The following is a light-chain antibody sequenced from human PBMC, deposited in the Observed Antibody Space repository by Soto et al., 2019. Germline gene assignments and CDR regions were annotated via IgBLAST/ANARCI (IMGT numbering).Light chain of an antibody. CDR2: WAF. CDR3: QQYNEWPRT. CDR1: QNVLYSSNNKNY. Sequence: DIVMTQSPDSLAVSLGEMATINGKSSQNVLYSSNNKNYLAWYQQRLGQPPKXXIRWAFSRESGVPDRFSGSGYGTDFNLTISSLQSEDFAVFYCQQYNEWPRTFGQGTKVDIK. J-gene: IGKJ1*01. V-gene: IGKV4-1*01.